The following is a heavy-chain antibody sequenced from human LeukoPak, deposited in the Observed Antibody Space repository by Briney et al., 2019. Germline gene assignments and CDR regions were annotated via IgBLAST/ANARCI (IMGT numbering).Heavy chain of an antibody. CDR3: ARVRYSSSWYSSNYFDY. CDR1: GGSITNYY. Sequence: SETLSLTCTVSGGSITNYYWSWIRQPPGKGLEWIGYIYYSGSTNYNPSLKSRVTISVDTSKNQFSLKLSSVTAADTAVYYCARVRYSSSWYSSNYFDYWGQGTLVTVSS. D-gene: IGHD6-13*01. J-gene: IGHJ4*02. V-gene: IGHV4-59*01. CDR2: IYYSGST.